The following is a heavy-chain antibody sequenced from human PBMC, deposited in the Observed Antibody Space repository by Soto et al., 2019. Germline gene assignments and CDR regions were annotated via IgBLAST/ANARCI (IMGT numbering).Heavy chain of an antibody. CDR3: ARGNLYSSSHDAFDI. V-gene: IGHV4-34*01. Sequence: SETLSLTCAVYGGSFSGYYWSWIRQPPGKGLEWIGEINHSGSTNYNPSLKSRVTISVDTSKNQFSLKLSCVTAADTAVYYCARGNLYSSSHDAFDIWGQGTMVTVSS. CDR2: INHSGST. D-gene: IGHD6-13*01. CDR1: GGSFSGYY. J-gene: IGHJ3*02.